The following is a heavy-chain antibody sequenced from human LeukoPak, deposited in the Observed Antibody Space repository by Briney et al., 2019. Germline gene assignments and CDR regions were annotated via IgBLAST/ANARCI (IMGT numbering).Heavy chain of an antibody. D-gene: IGHD6-13*01. CDR2: INHSGST. CDR1: GGSLIDHY. J-gene: IGHJ1*01. CDR3: ARGNIAAAVKY. V-gene: IGHV4-34*01. Sequence: SEALSLTCAVYGGSLIDHYWNWIRQPPGKGLEWIGEINHSGSTKYNPSLKSRVSLSVDTSKNQFSLNLNSVTAADTAVYYCARGNIAAAVKYWGQGTLVTVSS.